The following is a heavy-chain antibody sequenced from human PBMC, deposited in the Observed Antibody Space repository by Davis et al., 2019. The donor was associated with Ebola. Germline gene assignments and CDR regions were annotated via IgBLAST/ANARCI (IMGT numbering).Heavy chain of an antibody. V-gene: IGHV3-11*04. D-gene: IGHD6-19*01. J-gene: IGHJ4*02. CDR1: GFTFSDYY. CDR2: ISYSGNNI. Sequence: GESLKISCAASGFTFSDYYMGWIRQAPGKGLECLSYISYSGNNIYDADSVKGRFTISRDNAKTSLYLQMNSLRAEDTAVYFCARGRYTSGWYPDYFDCWGQGTLVTVSS. CDR3: ARGRYTSGWYPDYFDC.